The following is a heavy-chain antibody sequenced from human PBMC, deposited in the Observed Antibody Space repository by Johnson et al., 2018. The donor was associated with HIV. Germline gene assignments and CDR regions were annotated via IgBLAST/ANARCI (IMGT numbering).Heavy chain of an antibody. V-gene: IGHV3-48*01. D-gene: IGHD6-13*01. CDR1: GFTFSSYA. CDR2: ISSSGSTI. Sequence: VQLVESGGGVVQPGRSLRLSCAASGFTFSSYAMHWVRQAPGKGLEWVSYISSSGSTIYYADSVKGRVTISRDNSKNTLYLQMNSLRAEDTAVYYCAKVREAAAGLDAFDIWGQGTMVTVSS. J-gene: IGHJ3*02. CDR3: AKVREAAAGLDAFDI.